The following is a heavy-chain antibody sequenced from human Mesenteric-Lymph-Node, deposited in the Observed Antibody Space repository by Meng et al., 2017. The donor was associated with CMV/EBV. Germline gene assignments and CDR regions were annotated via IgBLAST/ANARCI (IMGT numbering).Heavy chain of an antibody. J-gene: IGHJ4*02. CDR2: ISYDGSNK. D-gene: IGHD3-10*01. Sequence: GESLKISCAASGFTFSSYAMHWVRQAPGKGLEWVAVISYDGSNKYYADSVKGRFTISRDNSKNTLYLQMNSLRAEDTAVYYCARAGNYSGRSVYYWGQGTLVTVSS. CDR3: ARAGNYSGRSVYY. CDR1: GFTFSSYA. V-gene: IGHV3-30*04.